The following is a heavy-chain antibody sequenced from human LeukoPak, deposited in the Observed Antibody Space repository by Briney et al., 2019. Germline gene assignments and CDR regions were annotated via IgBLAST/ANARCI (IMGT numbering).Heavy chain of an antibody. J-gene: IGHJ6*02. CDR2: INTDGSST. V-gene: IGHV3-74*01. CDR3: ARPMYGSSSFIKYYYYYVMDV. CDR1: GFTFSRYW. D-gene: IGHD6-6*01. Sequence: GGSLRLSCAASGFTFSRYWMHWVRQAPGKGLVWVSRINTDGSSTAYADSVKGRFTISRDNAKNTLYLQMNSLRAEDTAVYYCARPMYGSSSFIKYYYYYVMDVWGQGTTVTVSS.